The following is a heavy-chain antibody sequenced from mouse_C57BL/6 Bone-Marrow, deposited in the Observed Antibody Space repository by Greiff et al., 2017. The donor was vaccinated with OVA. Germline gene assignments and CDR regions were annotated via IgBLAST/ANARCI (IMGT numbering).Heavy chain of an antibody. CDR2: IDPETGGT. V-gene: IGHV1-15*01. J-gene: IGHJ4*01. Sequence: QVQLKQSGAELVRPGASVTLSCKASGYTFTDYEMHWVKQPPVHGLEWIGAIDPETGGTAYNQKFKGKAILTADKSSSTAYMELRSLTSEDSAVYYCTRGYSNYYAMDYWGQGTSVTVSS. D-gene: IGHD2-5*01. CDR1: GYTFTDYE. CDR3: TRGYSNYYAMDY.